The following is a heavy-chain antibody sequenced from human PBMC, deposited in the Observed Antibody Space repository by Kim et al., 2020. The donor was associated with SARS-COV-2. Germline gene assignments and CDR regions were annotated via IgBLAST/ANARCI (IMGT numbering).Heavy chain of an antibody. V-gene: IGHV1-46*01. J-gene: IGHJ4*02. Sequence: TTYTQKFQGRVTMTRDTSTSTVYMELGSLRSEDTVVYYCARGGNRKIFDFWGQGTLVTVSS. CDR3: ARGGNRKIFDF. CDR2: T. D-gene: IGHD3-16*01.